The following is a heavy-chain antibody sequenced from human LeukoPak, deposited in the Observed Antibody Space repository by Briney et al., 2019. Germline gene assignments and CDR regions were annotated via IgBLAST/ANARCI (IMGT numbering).Heavy chain of an antibody. CDR2: IKQDGSEQ. V-gene: IGHV3-7*01. Sequence: GGSLRLSCAASGFTLSSYQMNWVRQAPGKGLEWVANIKQDGSEQYYVDSVKGRFTISRDNAKNSLYLQMNSLRVDDTAVYYCARGFEASPNWFDPWGQGTLVTVSS. CDR1: GFTLSSYQ. CDR3: ARGFEASPNWFDP. J-gene: IGHJ5*02.